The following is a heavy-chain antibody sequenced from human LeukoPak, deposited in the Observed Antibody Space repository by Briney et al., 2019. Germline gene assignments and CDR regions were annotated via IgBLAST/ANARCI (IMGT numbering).Heavy chain of an antibody. Sequence: GGSLRLSCAASGFTFSRYTMHWVRQAPGKGLEWVSYTSSSSSTIYYADSVKGRSTISRDNAKNSLYLQMNSLRDEDTAVYYCARVKIVATLPYFDYWGQGTLVTVSS. J-gene: IGHJ4*02. CDR3: ARVKIVATLPYFDY. D-gene: IGHD5-12*01. CDR2: TSSSSSTI. V-gene: IGHV3-48*02. CDR1: GFTFSRYT.